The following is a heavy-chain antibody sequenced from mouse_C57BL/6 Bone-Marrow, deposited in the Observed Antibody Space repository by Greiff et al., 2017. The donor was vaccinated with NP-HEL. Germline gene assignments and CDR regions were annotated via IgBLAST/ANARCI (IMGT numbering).Heavy chain of an antibody. D-gene: IGHD1-1*01. CDR2: FYPGSGSI. V-gene: IGHV1-62-2*01. Sequence: QVQLQQSGAELVKPGASVKLSCKASGYTFTEYSIHWVKQRSGQGLEWIGWFYPGSGSIKYNEKFKDKATLTADKSSSTVYMELSRLTSEDSAVYFCARHIKLYYYGSSYDAMDYWGQGTSVTVSS. J-gene: IGHJ4*01. CDR1: GYTFTEYS. CDR3: ARHIKLYYYGSSYDAMDY.